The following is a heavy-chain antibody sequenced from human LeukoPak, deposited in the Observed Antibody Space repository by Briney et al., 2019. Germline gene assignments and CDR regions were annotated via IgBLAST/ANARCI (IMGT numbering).Heavy chain of an antibody. D-gene: IGHD1-7*01. V-gene: IGHV1-2*02. CDR1: GYTFNRYY. J-gene: IGHJ4*02. CDR3: AREDNWNYDY. Sequence: ASVKVSFKASGYTFNRYYMHWVRQAPGHGLEWMGWLNPNSGVTKYAQKLQGRVTMTRDTSISTAYMELSSLRSDDTAVYYCAREDNWNYDYWGQGTLVTVPS. CDR2: LNPNSGVT.